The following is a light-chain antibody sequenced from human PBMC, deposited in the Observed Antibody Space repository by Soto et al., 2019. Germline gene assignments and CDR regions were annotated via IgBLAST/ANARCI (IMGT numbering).Light chain of an antibody. CDR2: END. J-gene: IGLJ3*02. CDR1: RSNVGVNS. Sequence: QSVLTQPPSASGTPGQRVTISCSGTRSNVGVNSVSWYQQLPGTAPKHLVYENDQRPSGVPARFSASKSGTSASLAISGLRSEDEADYYCSAWYYSLTGRVFGGGTKLTVL. V-gene: IGLV1-47*01. CDR3: SAWYYSLTGRV.